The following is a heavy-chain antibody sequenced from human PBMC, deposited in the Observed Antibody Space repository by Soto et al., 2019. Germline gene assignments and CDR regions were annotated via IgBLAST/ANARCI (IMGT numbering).Heavy chain of an antibody. CDR1: GFTFSRYW. V-gene: IGHV3-13*01. J-gene: IGHJ3*02. CDR2: IGTAGDT. D-gene: IGHD3-10*01. CDR3: ARDAGGAAFDI. Sequence: GGSLRLSCAASGFTFSRYWMSWVRQAPGKGLEWVSAIGTAGDTYYPGSVKGRFTISRENAKNSLYLQMNSLRAGDTAVYYCARDAGGAAFDIWGQGTMVT.